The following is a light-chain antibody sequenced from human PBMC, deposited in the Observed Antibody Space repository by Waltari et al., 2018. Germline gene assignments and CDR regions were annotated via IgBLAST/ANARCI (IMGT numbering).Light chain of an antibody. J-gene: IGKJ1*01. CDR2: GAS. CDR3: HQYNNWPWT. V-gene: IGKV3-15*01. CDR1: QRVSTR. Sequence: DTVMTQSPATLSVSPGEGATLFCRASQRVSTRLAWYQHIPGQAPRLLIYGASARATGIPARFSGSGSGTEFPLTISSLQSEDFAVYYCHQYNNWPWTFGQGTKVEIK.